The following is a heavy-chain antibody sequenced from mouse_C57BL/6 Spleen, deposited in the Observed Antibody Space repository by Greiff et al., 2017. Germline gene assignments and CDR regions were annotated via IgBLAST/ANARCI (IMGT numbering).Heavy chain of an antibody. Sequence: QVHVKQPGAELVRPGTSVKLSCKASGYTFTSYWMHWVKQRPGQGLEWIGVIDPSDSYTNYNQKFKGKATLTVDTSSSTAYMQLSSLTSEDSAVYYCARSYGSYRYFDVWGTGTTVTVSS. J-gene: IGHJ1*03. V-gene: IGHV1-59*01. CDR1: GYTFTSYW. CDR3: ARSYGSYRYFDV. D-gene: IGHD1-1*01. CDR2: IDPSDSYT.